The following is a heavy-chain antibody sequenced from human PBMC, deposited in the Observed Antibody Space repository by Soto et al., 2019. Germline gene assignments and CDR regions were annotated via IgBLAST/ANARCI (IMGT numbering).Heavy chain of an antibody. CDR1: GFPVISHY. CDR3: ARGGQLRGGMDV. CDR2: LYSGGST. V-gene: IGHV3-53*01. D-gene: IGHD1-1*01. J-gene: IGHJ6*02. Sequence: PGGFLRLSCAALGFPVISHYMTWVRQAPGRGLEWVSFLYSGGSTYYADSVKGRIAISRDNSKNTLYLQMNSLRAEDTAVYYCARGGQLRGGMDVWGQGTTVTVSS.